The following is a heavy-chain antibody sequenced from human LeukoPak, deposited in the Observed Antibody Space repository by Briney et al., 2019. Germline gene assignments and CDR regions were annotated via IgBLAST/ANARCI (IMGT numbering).Heavy chain of an antibody. V-gene: IGHV1-46*01. J-gene: IGHJ4*02. CDR2: SNPSGGST. D-gene: IGHD4-17*01. CDR1: GYTFTSYY. CDR3: ARYGDYTNFDY. Sequence: ASVKVSCKASGYTFTSYYMHWVRQAPGQGREGMGISNPSGGSTTYAQKFQGRVTMTRDTSTSTVYMELSSLRSKDTAVYYCARYGDYTNFDYWGQGTLVTVSS.